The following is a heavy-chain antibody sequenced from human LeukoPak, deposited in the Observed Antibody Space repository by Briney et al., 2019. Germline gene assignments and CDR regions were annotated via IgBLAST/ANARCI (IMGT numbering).Heavy chain of an antibody. CDR1: GNSLSELS. D-gene: IGHD3-3*01. V-gene: IGHV1-24*01. CDR2: FDPEEAKM. CDR3: TTRSGDFWSGFVN. J-gene: IGHJ4*02. Sequence: ASVKVSCKVSGNSLSELSIQWVRQAPGKRRKGMGGFDPEEAKMVYAQNFQGRVTMTEDTSTQTAFMELSGLTSDDTAVYYCTTRSGDFWSGFVNWGQGTLVTVSS.